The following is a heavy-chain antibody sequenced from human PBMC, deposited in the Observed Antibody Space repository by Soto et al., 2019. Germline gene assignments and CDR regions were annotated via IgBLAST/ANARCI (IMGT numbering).Heavy chain of an antibody. Sequence: GGSLRLSCAASGFTFSSYSMNWVRQAPGKGLEWVSSISSSSSYIYYADSVKGRFTISRDNAKNSLYLQMNSLRAEDTAVYYCARDTPSGYCSGGSCYPYYFDYWGQGTLVTVSS. D-gene: IGHD2-15*01. J-gene: IGHJ4*02. V-gene: IGHV3-21*01. CDR2: ISSSSSYI. CDR3: ARDTPSGYCSGGSCYPYYFDY. CDR1: GFTFSSYS.